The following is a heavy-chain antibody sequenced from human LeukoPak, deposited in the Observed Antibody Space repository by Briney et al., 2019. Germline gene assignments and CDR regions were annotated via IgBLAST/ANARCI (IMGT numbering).Heavy chain of an antibody. J-gene: IGHJ3*02. CDR3: ARQEVAGSRNGFDI. D-gene: IGHD6-19*01. CDR2: IYYSGST. CDR1: GGSISSYY. Sequence: SETLSLTCTVSGGSISSYYWSWIRQPPGKGLEWIGYIYYSGSTNYNPSLKSRVTISADTSKNQLSLKLSSVTAADTAVYYCARQEVAGSRNGFDIWGQGTMVTVSS. V-gene: IGHV4-59*08.